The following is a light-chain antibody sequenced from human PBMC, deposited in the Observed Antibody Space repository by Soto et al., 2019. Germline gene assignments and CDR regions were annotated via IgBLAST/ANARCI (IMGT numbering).Light chain of an antibody. CDR1: SSDVGGYNY. J-gene: IGLJ1*01. V-gene: IGLV2-14*01. Sequence: QSALTQPASVSGSPGQSITISCTGTSSDVGGYNYVSWYQLHPGKAPKLMVYEVSNRPSGVSNRFSGSKSGNTASLTISGLQAQDDAYYYCSSYTSSSTDVFGTGTQVTVL. CDR2: EVS. CDR3: SSYTSSSTDV.